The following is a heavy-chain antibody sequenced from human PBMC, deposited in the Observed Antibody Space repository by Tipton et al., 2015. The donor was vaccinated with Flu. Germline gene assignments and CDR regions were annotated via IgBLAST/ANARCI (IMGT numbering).Heavy chain of an antibody. CDR1: GGSISSYY. J-gene: IGHJ4*02. D-gene: IGHD2-15*01. CDR2: IYTSGST. Sequence: TLSLTCTVSGGSISSYYWSWIRQPAGKGLEWIGRIYTSGSTNYNPSLKSRVTMSVDTSKNQFSLKLSSVTAADTAVYYCARLGYCSGGSCLRGVYYFDYWGQGTLVPVSS. CDR3: ARLGYCSGGSCLRGVYYFDY. V-gene: IGHV4-4*07.